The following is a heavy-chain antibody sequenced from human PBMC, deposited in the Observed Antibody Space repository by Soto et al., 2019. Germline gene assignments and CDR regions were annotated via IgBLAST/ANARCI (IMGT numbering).Heavy chain of an antibody. CDR1: GGTFSSYA. V-gene: IGHV1-69*13. J-gene: IGHJ5*02. Sequence: GASVKVSCKASGGTFSSYAISWVRQAPGQGLEWMGGIIPIFGTANYAQKFQGRVTITADESTSTAYMELSSLRSEDTAVYYCARVTSIAAAGSPVVGFDPWGQGTLVTVSS. CDR2: IIPIFGTA. D-gene: IGHD6-13*01. CDR3: ARVTSIAAAGSPVVGFDP.